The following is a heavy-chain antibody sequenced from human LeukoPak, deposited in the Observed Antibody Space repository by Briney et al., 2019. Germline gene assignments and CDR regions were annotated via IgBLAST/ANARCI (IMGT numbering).Heavy chain of an antibody. V-gene: IGHV3-23*01. CDR1: GFTFSSYA. Sequence: GGSLRLSCVGSGFTFSSYAMSWVRQTPGKGLEWVSAISDSGISTYYADSVKGRFTISRDNSKNTLYLQMNSLRAEDTAVYYCARGDGGETTNGGYYFNYWGQGTLVTVSS. CDR2: ISDSGIST. J-gene: IGHJ4*02. CDR3: ARGDGGETTNGGYYFNY. D-gene: IGHD2-8*01.